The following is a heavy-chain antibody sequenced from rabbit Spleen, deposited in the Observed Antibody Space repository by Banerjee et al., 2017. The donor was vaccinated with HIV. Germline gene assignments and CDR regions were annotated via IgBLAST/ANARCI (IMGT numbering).Heavy chain of an antibody. CDR2: IDTGSSGFT. D-gene: IGHD8-1*01. Sequence: QSLEESGGGLVKPGGTLTLTCKASGIDFSSYYYMCWVRQAPGKGLEWIACIDTGSSGFTYFASWAKGRLTISKTSSTTVTLQVTSLTAADTATYFCARDSGTSFSSYGMDLWGPGTLVTVS. CDR1: GIDFSSYYY. CDR3: ARDSGTSFSSYGMDL. J-gene: IGHJ6*01. V-gene: IGHV1S40*01.